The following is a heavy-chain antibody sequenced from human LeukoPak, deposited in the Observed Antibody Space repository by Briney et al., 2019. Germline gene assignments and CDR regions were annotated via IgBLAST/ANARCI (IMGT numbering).Heavy chain of an antibody. Sequence: ASVKVSCEASGYIFTDYYMYWVRQAPGQGLEWMGWINPNSGGTNYAQKFQGRVTMTRDTSISTAYMELTRLRSDDTAVYYCARDPPRYYYDSSGSQIPDYWGQGTLVTVSS. CDR2: INPNSGGT. J-gene: IGHJ4*02. D-gene: IGHD3-22*01. V-gene: IGHV1-2*02. CDR1: GYIFTDYY. CDR3: ARDPPRYYYDSSGSQIPDY.